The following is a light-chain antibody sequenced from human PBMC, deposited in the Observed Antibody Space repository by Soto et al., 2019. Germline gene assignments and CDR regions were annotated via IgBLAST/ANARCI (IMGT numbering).Light chain of an antibody. Sequence: DIHLTQSPSSLSASVGDRVTITCRASQSIRNYLNWYQQKPGKAPKLLIFGASNLETGVPSRFGGSGSGTDFTLTINNLQPEDFATYFCQQSFRIFSFGGGTKVDNK. CDR2: GAS. V-gene: IGKV1-39*01. J-gene: IGKJ4*01. CDR1: QSIRNY. CDR3: QQSFRIFS.